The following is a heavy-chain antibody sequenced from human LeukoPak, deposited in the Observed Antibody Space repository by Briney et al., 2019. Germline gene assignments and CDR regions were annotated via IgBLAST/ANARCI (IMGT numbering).Heavy chain of an antibody. CDR3: ARSGLYGGKGGAFDI. J-gene: IGHJ3*02. CDR2: IYYSGSS. CDR1: GDSISSYY. V-gene: IGHV4-59*08. D-gene: IGHD4-23*01. Sequence: SETLSLTCTVSGDSISSYYWSWIRQPPGKGLEWMGYIYYSGSSNYNTSLQSRVTISVDMPKNQISLKLSSVTAADTAVYYCARSGLYGGKGGAFDIWGQGTMVTVSS.